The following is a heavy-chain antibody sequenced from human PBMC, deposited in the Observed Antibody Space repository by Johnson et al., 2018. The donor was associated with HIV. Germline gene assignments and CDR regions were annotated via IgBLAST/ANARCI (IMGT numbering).Heavy chain of an antibody. D-gene: IGHD6-6*01. CDR3: ARAQLLADDAFNN. CDR2: ISGDGSSS. CDR1: GFTISTFW. Sequence: EQLVESGGALVQPGGSLRLSCEVSGFTISTFWMHWVRQVPGKGLMWVSRISGDGSSSSYADSVKGRFTISRDNAKNTLYLQLNSLRVEDTAIDYCARAQLLADDAFNNWGQGTMVTVSS. J-gene: IGHJ3*02. V-gene: IGHV3-74*02.